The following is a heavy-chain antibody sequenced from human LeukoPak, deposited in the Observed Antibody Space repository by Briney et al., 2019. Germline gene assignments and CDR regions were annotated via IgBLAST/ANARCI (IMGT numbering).Heavy chain of an antibody. V-gene: IGHV3-23*01. J-gene: IGHJ4*02. D-gene: IGHD2-2*02. CDR3: AKVEGVPAAIPRFDY. Sequence: PGGSLRLSCAASGFTFSSYAMSWVRQAPGKGLVRVSAISGSGGSTYYADSVKGRFTISRDNSKNTLYLQMNSLRAEDTAVYYCAKVEGVPAAIPRFDYWGQGTLVTVSS. CDR1: GFTFSSYA. CDR2: ISGSGGST.